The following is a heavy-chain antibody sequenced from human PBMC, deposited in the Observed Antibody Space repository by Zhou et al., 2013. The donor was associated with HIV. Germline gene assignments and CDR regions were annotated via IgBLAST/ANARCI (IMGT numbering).Heavy chain of an antibody. Sequence: QVQLVQSGAEVKKPGASVKVSCKASGYTFTGYYMHWVRQAPGQGLEWIGWISTYKTQTNYAQSLQGRVTMTTDTSTSTVYMEVRSLRSDDTAVYYCTRDPPGYPYFFDYWGQGTLVTVSS. CDR3: TRDPPGYPYFFDY. CDR2: ISTYKTQT. D-gene: IGHD5-12*01. V-gene: IGHV1-18*04. CDR1: GYTFTGYY. J-gene: IGHJ4*02.